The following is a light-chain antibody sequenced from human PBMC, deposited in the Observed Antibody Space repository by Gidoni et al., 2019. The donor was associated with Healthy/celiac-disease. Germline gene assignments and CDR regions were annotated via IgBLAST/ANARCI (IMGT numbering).Light chain of an antibody. J-gene: IGKJ1*01. CDR3: QRKT. CDR2: DAS. V-gene: IGKV3-11*01. CDR1: QSVSSY. Sequence: ELVLTQSPATLSLSPGERATLSCRASQSVSSYLAWYQQKPGQAPRLLIYDASNRATGIPARFSGSGSGTDFTLTISSLEPEDFAVYYCQRKTFGQGTKVEIK.